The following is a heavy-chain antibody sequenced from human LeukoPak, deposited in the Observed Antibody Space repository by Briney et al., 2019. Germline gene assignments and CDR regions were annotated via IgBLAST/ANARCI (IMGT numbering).Heavy chain of an antibody. CDR2: ISYDGSNK. Sequence: GGSLRLSCAASGFTFSSYGMHWVRQAPGEGLEWVAVISYDGSNKYYADSVKGRFTISRDNAKNSLYLQMNSLRAEDTAVYYCARAGYSSSWGGYAFDIWGQGTMVTVSS. CDR3: ARAGYSSSWGGYAFDI. CDR1: GFTFSSYG. V-gene: IGHV3-30*03. J-gene: IGHJ3*02. D-gene: IGHD6-13*01.